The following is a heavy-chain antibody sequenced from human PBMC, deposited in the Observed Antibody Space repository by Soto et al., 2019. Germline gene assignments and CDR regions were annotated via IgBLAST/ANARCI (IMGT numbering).Heavy chain of an antibody. Sequence: QVQLVQSGAEVKKPGASATVSCKASGYIFATYSIHWVRQAPGQSLEWMGWINAASGNTRYSQNFQGRLTLTRDISANTAYLEVSSLTFDDTAVYYCARDEDYWGQGTLVIVSS. V-gene: IGHV1-3*01. J-gene: IGHJ4*02. CDR2: INAASGNT. CDR1: GYIFATYS. CDR3: ARDEDY.